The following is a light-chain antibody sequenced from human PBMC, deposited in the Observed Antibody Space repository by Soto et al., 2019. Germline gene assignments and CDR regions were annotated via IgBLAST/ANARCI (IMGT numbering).Light chain of an antibody. Sequence: QSVLTQSSSVSGTPGQRVTISCSGSSSNIGSNSVNWYQQLPATAPQLLIYDNNRRPSGVPDRFSASKSGTSVSLAISGLQSEDEGDYYCATWDDSLRVYVFGRGTKSPS. CDR1: SSNIGSNS. CDR2: DNN. CDR3: ATWDDSLRVYV. V-gene: IGLV1-44*01. J-gene: IGLJ1*01.